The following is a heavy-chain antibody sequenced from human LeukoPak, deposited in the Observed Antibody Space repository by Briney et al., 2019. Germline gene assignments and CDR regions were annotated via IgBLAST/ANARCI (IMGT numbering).Heavy chain of an antibody. Sequence: PSESLCLTCSFSGGSISGFSWAWVRQPPGRGLEWIGHIYSSGSTNYNPSVKGRVTISLDESKNQFSLMLSSVTDADTAVYYCAREVERINYIDVWGKGTTVTVSS. CDR3: AREVERINYIDV. CDR2: IYSSGST. CDR1: GGSISGFS. J-gene: IGHJ6*03. V-gene: IGHV4-59*12. D-gene: IGHD2-15*01.